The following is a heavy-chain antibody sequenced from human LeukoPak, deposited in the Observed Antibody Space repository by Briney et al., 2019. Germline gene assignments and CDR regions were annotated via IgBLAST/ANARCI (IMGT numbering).Heavy chain of an antibody. V-gene: IGHV3-23*01. CDR1: GLTFGHQY. CDR3: AKEAF. D-gene: IGHD3-3*02. Sequence: GGSLRLSCAASGLTFGHQYMTWIRQTPGKGLEWVSFISGDGRRTFYPDSVKGRFTISRDNSKNTLYLQMNSLRAEDTAVYYCAKEAFWGQGTLVTVSS. J-gene: IGHJ4*02. CDR2: ISGDGRRT.